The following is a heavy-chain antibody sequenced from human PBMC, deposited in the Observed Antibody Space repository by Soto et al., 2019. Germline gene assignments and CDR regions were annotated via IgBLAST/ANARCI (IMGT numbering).Heavy chain of an antibody. V-gene: IGHV1-46*01. Sequence: GASVKVSCKASGYTFTSYYMHWVRQAPGQGLEWMGIINPSGGSTSYAQKFQGRVTMTRDTSTSTVYMELSSLRSEDTAVYYCARSHPPMIVVVTTPQHYYYYYGMDVWGQGTTVTVSS. CDR3: ARSHPPMIVVVTTPQHYYYYYGMDV. CDR2: INPSGGST. D-gene: IGHD3-22*01. CDR1: GYTFTSYY. J-gene: IGHJ6*02.